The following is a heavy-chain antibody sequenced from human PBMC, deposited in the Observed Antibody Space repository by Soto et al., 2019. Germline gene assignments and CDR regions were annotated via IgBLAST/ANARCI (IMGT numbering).Heavy chain of an antibody. Sequence: PTETLSLTCAVSGGSISSGGYSWSWIRQPPGKGLEWIGYIYHSGSTYYNPSLKSRVTISVDTSKNQFSLKLSSVTAADTAVYYCARHVIVTTVRGVNCIDSWGQGILVSVSS. J-gene: IGHJ5*01. CDR3: ARHVIVTTVRGVNCIDS. D-gene: IGHD3-10*02. V-gene: IGHV4-30-2*01. CDR1: GGSISSGGYS. CDR2: IYHSGST.